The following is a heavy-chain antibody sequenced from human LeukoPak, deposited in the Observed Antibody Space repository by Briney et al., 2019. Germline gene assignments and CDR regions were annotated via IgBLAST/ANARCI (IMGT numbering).Heavy chain of an antibody. J-gene: IGHJ5*02. D-gene: IGHD5-24*01. CDR1: GFTFSTYA. Sequence: GGSLRLSCAVSGFTFSTYAMSWVRQAPGKGLEWVSVISGSGDNTYYADSVKGRFTVSRDNFKNTLYLQMNSLRAEDTALYYCTKRPSTDGYNSWGQGTLVTVSS. CDR2: ISGSGDNT. V-gene: IGHV3-23*01. CDR3: TKRPSTDGYNS.